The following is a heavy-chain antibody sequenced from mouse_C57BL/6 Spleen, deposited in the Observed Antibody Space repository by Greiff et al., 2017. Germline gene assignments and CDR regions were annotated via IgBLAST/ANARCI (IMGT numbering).Heavy chain of an antibody. J-gene: IGHJ2*01. D-gene: IGHD1-1*02. CDR3: ARGRLWDYFDY. CDR1: GYKFTDDY. Sequence: VQLQQSGPELVKPGASVKISCKASGYKFTDDYMNWVKQSHGKSLDWIGEINPNNGGTSYNQKFKGKATLTVDKSANTAYMELRRLTSEESAVYYVARGRLWDYFDYWGQGTTLTVSS. V-gene: IGHV1-26*01. CDR2: INPNNGGT.